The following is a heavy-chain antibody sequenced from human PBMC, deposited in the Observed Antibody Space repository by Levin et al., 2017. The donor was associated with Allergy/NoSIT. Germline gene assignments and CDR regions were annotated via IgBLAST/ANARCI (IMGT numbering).Heavy chain of an antibody. V-gene: IGHV3-33*01. J-gene: IGHJ5*02. CDR1: GFTFRSFA. Sequence: GESLKISCAASGFTFRSFAMHWVRQAPGKGLEWVAVLWFDGNNKYYADSVKGRFTISRDDSNNTLYLDINSLRAEDTAVYFCAREVPAVGNWFDPWGQGTLVTVSS. CDR3: AREVPAVGNWFDP. CDR2: LWFDGNNK. D-gene: IGHD6-13*01.